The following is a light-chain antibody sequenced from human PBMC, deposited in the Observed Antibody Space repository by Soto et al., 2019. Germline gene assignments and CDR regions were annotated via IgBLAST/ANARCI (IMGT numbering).Light chain of an antibody. CDR2: DIS. V-gene: IGKV3-11*01. Sequence: EDVLTQSPVTLSLSPGERATLSGRASQSVSSYLAWYQQKPGQAPRLLIYDISNRATGIPARFSGSGSGTDFTLTISSLEPEDFAVYYCQQRGNRPPWTFGQGTKVDIK. J-gene: IGKJ1*01. CDR1: QSVSSY. CDR3: QQRGNRPPWT.